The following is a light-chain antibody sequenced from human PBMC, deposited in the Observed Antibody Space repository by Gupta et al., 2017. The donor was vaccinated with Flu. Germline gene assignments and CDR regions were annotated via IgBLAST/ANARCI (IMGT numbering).Light chain of an antibody. J-gene: IGKJ5*01. CDR1: QSISTY. CDR3: QQSDSTPFT. Sequence: DIQMTQSPSSLSASVGDKVTMTCRASQSISTYLNWYQQKGGKAPKLLISDASSLQSGVPSRFSGSGSGTDFSLTISSLQPEDFATYHCQQSDSTPFTFGQGTRMEIK. CDR2: DAS. V-gene: IGKV1-39*01.